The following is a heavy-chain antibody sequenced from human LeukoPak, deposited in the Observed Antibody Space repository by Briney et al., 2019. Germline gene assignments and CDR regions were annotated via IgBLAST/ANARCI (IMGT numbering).Heavy chain of an antibody. CDR3: AKHDPRRVVITNWFDP. Sequence: GGSLRLSCAASGFTFSSYAMSWVRQAPGKGLEWFSAISGSGGITYYADSVKGRFTISRGNSKNTLYLQMNSLRAEDTAVYYCAKHDPRRVVITNWFDPWGQGTLVTVSS. V-gene: IGHV3-23*01. CDR2: ISGSGGIT. D-gene: IGHD3-22*01. CDR1: GFTFSSYA. J-gene: IGHJ5*02.